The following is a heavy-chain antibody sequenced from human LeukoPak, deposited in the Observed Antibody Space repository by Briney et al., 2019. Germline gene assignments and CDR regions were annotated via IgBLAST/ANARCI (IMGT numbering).Heavy chain of an antibody. Sequence: GGPLRLSCAASGFAFDDYGMSWVRLAPGRGLEWVAGITWNSETTAYAETVKGRFTISRDNAKNSLYLQLNSLSAEDTALYYCARDWRSGYSIDNWGQGTLATVS. CDR1: GFAFDDYG. V-gene: IGHV3-20*04. CDR2: ITWNSETT. J-gene: IGHJ4*02. D-gene: IGHD5-12*01. CDR3: ARDWRSGYSIDN.